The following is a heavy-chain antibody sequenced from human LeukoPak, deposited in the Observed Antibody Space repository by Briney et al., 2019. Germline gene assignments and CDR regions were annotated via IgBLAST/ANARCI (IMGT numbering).Heavy chain of an antibody. CDR1: GYSFNTYP. J-gene: IGHJ5*02. CDR2: INTFSGNT. V-gene: IGHV1-18*01. CDR3: ARDLSWGYVDH. D-gene: IGHD7-27*01. Sequence: GASVKVSCKASGYSFNTYPISWVRQAPGQGLEWVAWINTFSGNTEHPQQLEGRVTVTIDTSTSTAYMELRSLTPDDTALYFCARDLSWGYVDHWGQGTLVTVSS.